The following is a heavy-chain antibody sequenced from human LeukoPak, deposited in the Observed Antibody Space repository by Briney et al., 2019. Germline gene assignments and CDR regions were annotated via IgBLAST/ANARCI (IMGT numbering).Heavy chain of an antibody. CDR3: AKALRETHRPVYSYYYMDV. V-gene: IGHV3-23*01. Sequence: GGSLRLSCAASEFTFNNYAVSWVRHAPGQGLEWVSTISGRGGITYYADSVKGRFTISRDNSKNTVFLQMKSLRVDDTAVYYCAKALRETHRPVYSYYYMDVWGKGTTVTVSS. CDR2: ISGRGGIT. CDR1: EFTFNNYA. J-gene: IGHJ6*03. D-gene: IGHD2-21*01.